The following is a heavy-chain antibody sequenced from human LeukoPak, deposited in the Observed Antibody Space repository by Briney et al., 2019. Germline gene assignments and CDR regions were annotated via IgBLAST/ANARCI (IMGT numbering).Heavy chain of an antibody. Sequence: NPGGSLRFSCAASGFTVSNAWMSWVRQAPRKGLEWVGRIKSKTDGGTTDYAAPVKCRFTISRDDSKNTLYLQMNSLKTEDTAVYYCTTDLVTIVVVPAAREVDYWGQGTLVTVSS. D-gene: IGHD2-2*01. V-gene: IGHV3-15*01. J-gene: IGHJ4*02. CDR3: TTDLVTIVVVPAAREVDY. CDR1: GFTVSNAW. CDR2: IKSKTDGGTT.